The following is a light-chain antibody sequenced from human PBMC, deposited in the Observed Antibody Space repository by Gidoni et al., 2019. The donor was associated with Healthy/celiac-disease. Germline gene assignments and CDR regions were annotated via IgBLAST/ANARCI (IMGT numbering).Light chain of an antibody. J-gene: IGLJ2*01. V-gene: IGLV3-19*01. CDR2: GKN. CDR1: SLRSYY. Sequence: SSELTQDPAVSVAFGQTVRITCQGDSLRSYYASWYQQKPGQAPVLVIYGKNNRPSGIPDRFCGSSSGNTASLTITGAQAEDEADYYCNSRDSSGNHLGVVFGGGTKLTVL. CDR3: NSRDSSGNHLGVV.